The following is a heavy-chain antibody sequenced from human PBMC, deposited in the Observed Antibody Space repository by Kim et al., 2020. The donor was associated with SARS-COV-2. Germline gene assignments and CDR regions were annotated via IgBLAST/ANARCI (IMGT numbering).Heavy chain of an antibody. CDR1: GFTFSSYS. CDR3: ARDRDYGDPRPHWWFDP. Sequence: GGSLRLSCAASGFTFSSYSMNWVRQAPGKGLEWVSSISSSSSYIYYADSVKGRFTISRDNAKNSLYLQMNSLRAEDTAVYYCARDRDYGDPRPHWWFDPWGQGTLVTVSS. J-gene: IGHJ5*02. V-gene: IGHV3-21*01. D-gene: IGHD4-17*01. CDR2: ISSSSSYI.